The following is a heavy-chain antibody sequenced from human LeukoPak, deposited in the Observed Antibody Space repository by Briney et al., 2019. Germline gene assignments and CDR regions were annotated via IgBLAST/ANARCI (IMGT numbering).Heavy chain of an antibody. CDR2: IKQDGCEK. CDR1: GFTFSSYW. V-gene: IGHV3-7*01. D-gene: IGHD3-16*01. Sequence: AGGSLRLSCAASGFTFSSYWMSWVRQAPGKGLEWVVNIKQDGCEKYYVDSVKGRFTISRDDAKKSVYLQMNGLRAEDTAVYYCASDGGPFDYWGQGTLVTVSS. CDR3: ASDGGPFDY. J-gene: IGHJ4*02.